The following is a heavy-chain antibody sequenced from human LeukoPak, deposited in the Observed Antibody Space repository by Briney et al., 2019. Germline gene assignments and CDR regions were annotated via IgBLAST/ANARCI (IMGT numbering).Heavy chain of an antibody. V-gene: IGHV6-1*01. J-gene: IGHJ4*02. CDR2: TYYRSKWYN. D-gene: IGHD6-13*01. Sequence: SQTLSLTCAISGDSVSSNSAAWNWIRQSPSRGLEWLGRTYYRSKWYNDHAVSVKSRITINPDTSKNQFSLQLNSVTPEDTAVYYCARDRYSSSWRYRATGFDYWGQGTLVTVSS. CDR3: ARDRYSSSWRYRATGFDY. CDR1: GDSVSSNSAA.